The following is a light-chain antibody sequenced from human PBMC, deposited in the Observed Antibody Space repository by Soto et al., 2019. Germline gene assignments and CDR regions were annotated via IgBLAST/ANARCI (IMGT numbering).Light chain of an antibody. V-gene: IGKV3-20*01. CDR2: GAS. CDR1: QSVSSSY. J-gene: IGKJ2*01. Sequence: EIVLTQSPGTLSLSPGERATLSCRASQSVSSSYLAWYQQKPGQAPRPLIYGASSRATGIPDRFSGSGSGTDFTLTISRLEAEDFAVYYCQQYGSSPMYTFGQETKLEIK. CDR3: QQYGSSPMYT.